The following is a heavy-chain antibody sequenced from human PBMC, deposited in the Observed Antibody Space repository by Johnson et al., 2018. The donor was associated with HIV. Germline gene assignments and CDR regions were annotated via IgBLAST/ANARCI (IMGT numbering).Heavy chain of an antibody. CDR3: ARDSRAFDI. CDR1: GFTFSSYW. V-gene: IGHV3-7*05. Sequence: VQLVESGGGLVQPGGSLRLSCAASGFTFSSYWMSWVRQAPGKGLEWVANINQDGSEKYYVDAVKGRLTISRDNAKNSLYLQMNSLRAEDTAVYYCARDSRAFDIWGQGTMVTVSS. J-gene: IGHJ3*02. CDR2: INQDGSEK.